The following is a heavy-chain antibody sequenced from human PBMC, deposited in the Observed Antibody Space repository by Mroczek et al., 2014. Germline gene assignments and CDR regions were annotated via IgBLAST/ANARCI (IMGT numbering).Heavy chain of an antibody. J-gene: IGHJ4*02. CDR3: ARVLGYDILTGYVDY. CDR1: GGSISSYY. D-gene: IGHD3-9*01. V-gene: IGHV4-59*01. Sequence: QVQXVESGPGLVKPSETLSLTCTVSGGSISSYYWSWIRQPPGKGLEWIGYIYYSGSTNYNPSLKSRVTISVDTSKNQFSLKLSSVTAADTAVYYCARVLGYDILTGYVDYWGQGTLVTVSS. CDR2: IYYSGST.